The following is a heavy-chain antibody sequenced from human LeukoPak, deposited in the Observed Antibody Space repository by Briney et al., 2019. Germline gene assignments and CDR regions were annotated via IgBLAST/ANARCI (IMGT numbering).Heavy chain of an antibody. CDR3: ANYDSSGPLAFDI. CDR1: GFTFSSYG. D-gene: IGHD3-22*01. CDR2: ISYDGSNK. V-gene: IGHV3-30*18. J-gene: IGHJ3*02. Sequence: PGGSLRLSCAASGFTFSSYGMHWVRQAPGKGLEWVAVISYDGSNKYYADSVKGRFTISRDNSKNTLYLQMNSLRAEDTAVYYCANYDSSGPLAFDIWGQGTMVTVSS.